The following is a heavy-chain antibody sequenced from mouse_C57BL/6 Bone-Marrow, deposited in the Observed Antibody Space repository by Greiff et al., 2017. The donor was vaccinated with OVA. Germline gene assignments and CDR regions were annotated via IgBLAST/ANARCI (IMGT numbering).Heavy chain of an antibody. CDR1: GYTFTSYW. J-gene: IGHJ1*03. CDR3: ARWLRGYFDV. D-gene: IGHD2-2*01. V-gene: IGHV1-50*01. CDR2: IDLSDSYT. Sequence: QVQLQQSGAELVKPGASVKLSCKASGYTFTSYWMQWVKQRPGKGLEWIGEIDLSDSYTNYNQKFKGKATLTVDTSSSTAYMQLSSLTSEDSAVYYCARWLRGYFDVWGTGTTVTVSS.